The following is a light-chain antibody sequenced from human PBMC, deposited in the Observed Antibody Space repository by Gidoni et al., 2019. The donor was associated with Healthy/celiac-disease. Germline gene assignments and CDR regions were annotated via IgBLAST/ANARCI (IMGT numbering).Light chain of an antibody. CDR1: QSISTY. CDR3: QQSYSTLT. CDR2: AAS. Sequence: DTQMTPSPSPLSASVEDRVTLTCPARQSISTYINFYQQKPGKAPKLLIYAASSLQSVVPSRFSGSGSGTDFTPTISSLQPEDFATYYCQQSYSTLTFXXXTKLEIK. V-gene: IGKV1-39*01. J-gene: IGKJ2*01.